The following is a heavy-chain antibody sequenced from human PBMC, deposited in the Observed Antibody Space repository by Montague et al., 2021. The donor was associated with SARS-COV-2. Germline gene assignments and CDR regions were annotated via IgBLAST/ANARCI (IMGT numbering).Heavy chain of an antibody. CDR1: GASVGSSD. CDR3: ARETMTADAFDI. CDR2: FYNVGST. Sequence: SETLSLTCTVSGASVGSSDWGWIRQPPGKGLEWVGYFYNVGSTDYNPSLKSRATISRDTATNQFSLKVRSVTAADTAVYYCARETMTADAFDIWGQGTMVTVSS. D-gene: IGHD1-14*01. V-gene: IGHV4-59*02. J-gene: IGHJ3*02.